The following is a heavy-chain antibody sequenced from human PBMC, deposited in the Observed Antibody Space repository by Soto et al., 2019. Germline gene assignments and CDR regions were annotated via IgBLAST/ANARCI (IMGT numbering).Heavy chain of an antibody. CDR1: GGSISSGGYS. D-gene: IGHD2-2*01. CDR3: DRVPDY. CDR2: MYHSGST. V-gene: IGHV4-30-2*01. J-gene: IGHJ4*02. Sequence: SETLSLTCAVSGGSISSGGYSWSWIRQPPGKGLEWIGYMYHSGSTYYNPSLKSRVTISIDRSKNQFSLKLSSVTAADTAVYYCDRVPDYWCQAILVTVAS.